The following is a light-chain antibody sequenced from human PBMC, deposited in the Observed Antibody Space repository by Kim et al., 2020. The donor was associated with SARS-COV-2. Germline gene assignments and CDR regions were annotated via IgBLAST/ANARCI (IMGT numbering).Light chain of an antibody. V-gene: IGLV3-9*01. Sequence: SYELTQPLSVSVALGQTARITCGGNNIGSKNVHWYQQKPGQAPVLVIYRDSNRPSGIPERFSGSNSGNTATLTISSARAGDEADYYCQVWDSSTGGVFGGGTQLAV. CDR3: QVWDSSTGGV. CDR1: NIGSKN. J-gene: IGLJ3*02. CDR2: RDS.